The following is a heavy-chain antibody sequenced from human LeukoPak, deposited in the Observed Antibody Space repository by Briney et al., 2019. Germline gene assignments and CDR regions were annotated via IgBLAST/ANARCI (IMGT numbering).Heavy chain of an antibody. D-gene: IGHD6-19*01. CDR3: ARAAVAGPYYFDY. J-gene: IGHJ4*02. CDR2: IGTAGDT. Sequence: GGSLRLSCAASGFTFSSYDMHWVRQATGKGLEWVSAIGTAGDTYYPGSVKGRFTISRENAKNSLYLQMNSLRAGDTAVYYCARAAVAGPYYFDYWGQGTLVTVSS. CDR1: GFTFSSYD. V-gene: IGHV3-13*01.